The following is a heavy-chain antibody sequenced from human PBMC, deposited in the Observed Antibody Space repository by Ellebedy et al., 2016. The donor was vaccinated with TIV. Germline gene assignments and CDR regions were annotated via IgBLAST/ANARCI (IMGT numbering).Heavy chain of an antibody. V-gene: IGHV5-51*01. Sequence: KVSCKGSGYNFDPFWIGWVRQMPGKGLEWMGLIYPRDSDTRYSPSFQGQVTISADKSITTAYLQWSSLKASDTATYYCARGRGLQYWYFDLWGRGTLVTVSS. CDR2: IYPRDSDT. CDR1: GYNFDPFW. D-gene: IGHD5-24*01. CDR3: ARGRGLQYWYFDL. J-gene: IGHJ2*01.